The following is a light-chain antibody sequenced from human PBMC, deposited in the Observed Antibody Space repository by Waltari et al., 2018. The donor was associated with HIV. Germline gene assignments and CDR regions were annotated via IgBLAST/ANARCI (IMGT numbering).Light chain of an antibody. CDR2: SAS. CDR3: LQHHRYPLT. CDR1: QYIGSD. V-gene: IGKV1-17*01. J-gene: IGKJ4*01. Sequence: DIQMTQSPSSLSASVGDRVTVTCRASQYIGSDLDWFQQKTTEAPKRLIYSASSLQNGVPARFSGVGSGTDFTLTINGLKAEDSATYFCLQHHRYPLTFGGGTTV.